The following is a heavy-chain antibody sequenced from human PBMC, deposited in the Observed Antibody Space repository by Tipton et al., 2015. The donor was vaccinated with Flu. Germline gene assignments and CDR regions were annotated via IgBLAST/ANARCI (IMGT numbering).Heavy chain of an antibody. Sequence: SLRLSCTASGFTFSNVWMHWVRQAPGKGPMWVARIAFDGSVVDYADSVKGRFTISRDNAKNTLYLQMNSLSADDTAMYFCARGSWAPFDYWGQGDLVTVSS. D-gene: IGHD1-26*01. CDR3: ARGSWAPFDY. CDR1: GFTFSNVW. V-gene: IGHV3-74*01. J-gene: IGHJ4*02. CDR2: IAFDGSVV.